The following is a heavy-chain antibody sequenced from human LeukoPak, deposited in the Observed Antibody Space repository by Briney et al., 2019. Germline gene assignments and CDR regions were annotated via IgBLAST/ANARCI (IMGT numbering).Heavy chain of an antibody. D-gene: IGHD1-26*01. CDR2: IWYDGSNK. V-gene: IGHV3-33*01. CDR1: GLTFSSYG. J-gene: IGHJ4*02. Sequence: PGGSLRLSCAASGLTFSSYGMHWVRQAPGKGLEWVAVIWYDGSNKYYADSVKGRFTVSRDNSKNTVDLQMNSLRTEDTALYYCARDNTGSYEYWGQGTLVTVSP. CDR3: ARDNTGSYEY.